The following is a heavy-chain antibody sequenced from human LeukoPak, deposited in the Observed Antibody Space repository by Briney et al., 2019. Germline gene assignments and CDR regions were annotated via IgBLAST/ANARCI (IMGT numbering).Heavy chain of an antibody. CDR1: GDSIISSSYY. D-gene: IGHD6-13*01. Sequence: SETLSLTCTVSGDSIISSSYYWGWISQPPGKGLEWIGSIYYSGTTYYNPSLKSRVTISVDTSKIQFSLRLTSVTAADTAVYYCARVAAAPERRLYYYYYMDVWGKGTTVTVSS. J-gene: IGHJ6*03. V-gene: IGHV4-39*01. CDR2: IYYSGTT. CDR3: ARVAAAPERRLYYYYYMDV.